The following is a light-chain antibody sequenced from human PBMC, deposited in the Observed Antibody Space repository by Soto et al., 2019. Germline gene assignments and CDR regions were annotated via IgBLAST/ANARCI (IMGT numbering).Light chain of an antibody. Sequence: QSALTQPASVTGSPGQSITISCTGTSSDIGRYDYVSWFQQHPGRAPSLLIYEVINRPSGVSTRFSGSKSGNTASLTISGLQAEDEADFYCCSFTSSKTWVFGGGTKLTVL. CDR3: CSFTSSKTWV. J-gene: IGLJ3*02. CDR1: SSDIGRYDY. CDR2: EVI. V-gene: IGLV2-14*01.